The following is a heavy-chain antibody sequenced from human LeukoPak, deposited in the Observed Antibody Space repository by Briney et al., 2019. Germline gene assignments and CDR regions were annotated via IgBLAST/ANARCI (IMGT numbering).Heavy chain of an antibody. V-gene: IGHV4-4*02. CDR1: GGSISSSNW. J-gene: IGHJ3*02. D-gene: IGHD2-21*02. CDR2: IYHSGST. Sequence: SETLSLTCAVSGGSISSSNWWSWVRQPPGKGLEWIGEIYHSGSTNYNPSLKSRVTISVDKSKNQFSLKLSSVTAADTAVYYCARDLVRMTYDAFDIWGQGTMVTVSS. CDR3: ARDLVRMTYDAFDI.